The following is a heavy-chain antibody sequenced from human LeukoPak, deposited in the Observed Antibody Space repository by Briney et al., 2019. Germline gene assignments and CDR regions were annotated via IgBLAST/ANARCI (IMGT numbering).Heavy chain of an antibody. Sequence: SETLSLTCAVYGGSFSGYYWSWIRQPPGKGLEWIGEIYQRGSPNYNPSLKSRTTISVDKSKNQFSLKLSSVTAADTAVYYCAARNYYDSTGYYVYWGQGALVTVSS. V-gene: IGHV4-34*01. CDR2: IYQRGSP. CDR3: AARNYYDSTGYYVY. CDR1: GGSFSGYY. D-gene: IGHD3-22*01. J-gene: IGHJ4*02.